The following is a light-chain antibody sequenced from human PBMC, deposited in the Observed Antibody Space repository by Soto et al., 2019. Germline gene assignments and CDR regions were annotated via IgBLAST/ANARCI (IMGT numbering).Light chain of an antibody. J-gene: IGKJ5*01. CDR1: QGISSY. CDR2: AAS. V-gene: IGKV1-8*01. Sequence: AIRMTQSPSSLSASTGDRVTITCRASQGISSYLAWYQQKPGKAPKLLIYAASTLQSGVPSRFSGSGSGTDLSLTISCLQSEDFATNYCQQYYSYPPITFGQGTRLEIK. CDR3: QQYYSYPPIT.